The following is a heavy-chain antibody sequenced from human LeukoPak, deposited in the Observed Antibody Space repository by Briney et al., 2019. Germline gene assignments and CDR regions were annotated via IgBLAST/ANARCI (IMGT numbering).Heavy chain of an antibody. V-gene: IGHV4-34*01. CDR2: INHSGST. Sequence: PSETLSLTCAVYGGSFSGYYWSWIRQPPGKGLEWIGEINHSGSTNYNPSLKSRVTMSVDTSKNQFSLKLSSVTAADTAVYYCAKQVSGQWLTPDSGWGQGTLVTVSS. CDR3: AKQVSGQWLTPDSG. J-gene: IGHJ4*02. CDR1: GGSFSGYY. D-gene: IGHD6-19*01.